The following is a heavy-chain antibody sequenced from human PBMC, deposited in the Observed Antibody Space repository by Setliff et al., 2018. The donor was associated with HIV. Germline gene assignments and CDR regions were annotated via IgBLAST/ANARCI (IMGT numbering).Heavy chain of an antibody. D-gene: IGHD1-26*01. CDR1: RSTFNSHT. CDR3: VRGAQSPPHYSYYYMDV. V-gene: IGHV1-69*02. J-gene: IGHJ6*03. CDR2: IIPILGVA. Sequence: SVKVSCKASRSTFNSHTINWVRQAPGQGLDWIGRIIPILGVANYAQRFQGKVTITADKSTSTAYMELTSLRFDDTAMYYCVRGAQSPPHYSYYYMDVWGEGTMVTVSS.